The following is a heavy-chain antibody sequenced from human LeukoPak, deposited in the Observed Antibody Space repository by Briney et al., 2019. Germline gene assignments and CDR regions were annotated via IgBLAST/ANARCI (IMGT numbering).Heavy chain of an antibody. V-gene: IGHV3-66*01. CDR1: GFTFNTYA. Sequence: PGGSLRLSCAASGFTFNTYAMSWVRQAPGKGLEWVSVIYSGGNTYYADSVNGRFTISRDNSKNTVYLQMNSLRAEDSAVYYCARNYYDSSGYYYTFDYWGQGTLVTVSS. CDR3: ARNYYDSSGYYYTFDY. J-gene: IGHJ4*02. CDR2: IYSGGNT. D-gene: IGHD3-22*01.